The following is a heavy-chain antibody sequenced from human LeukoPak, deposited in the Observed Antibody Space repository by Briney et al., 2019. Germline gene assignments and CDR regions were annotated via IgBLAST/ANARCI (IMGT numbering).Heavy chain of an antibody. CDR3: ATQTTMDAFDI. CDR1: GYTLASFA. CDR2: INGGNDNT. D-gene: IGHD4-11*01. Sequence: GASVKVSCKASGYTLASFAVHWVRQAPGQGLEWLGWINGGNDNTYYSQKFQGRVTITRDTSASTAYMELSSLRSEDTAVYYCATQTTMDAFDIWGQGTMVTVSS. J-gene: IGHJ3*02. V-gene: IGHV1-3*01.